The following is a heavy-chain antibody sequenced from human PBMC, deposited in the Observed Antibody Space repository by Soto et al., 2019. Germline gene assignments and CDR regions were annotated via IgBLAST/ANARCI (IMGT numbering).Heavy chain of an antibody. CDR2: IKSKTDGGTA. J-gene: IGHJ4*02. CDR3: TTGMSGPKNF. Sequence: KPGGSLRLSCAASGFSFTNAWMNWVRQAPGKGLEWVGRIKSKTDGGTADYAAPVKGRFTISRDESKNTLYLQMNSLKPEDTAVYYCTTGMSGPKNFWGQGTLVTVSS. CDR1: GFSFTNAW. D-gene: IGHD6-25*01. V-gene: IGHV3-15*07.